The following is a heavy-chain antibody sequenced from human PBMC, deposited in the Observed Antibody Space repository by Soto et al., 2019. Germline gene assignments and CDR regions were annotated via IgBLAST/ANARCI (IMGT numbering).Heavy chain of an antibody. J-gene: IGHJ4*02. CDR3: ARTVGFPSSTIFGVVISLGDY. CDR2: ISAYNGNT. CDR1: GYTFTSYG. Sequence: ASVKVSCKASGYTFTSYGISWVRQAPGQGLEWMGWISAYNGNTNYAQKLQGRVTMTTDTSTSTAYMELRSLRSDDTAVYYCARTVGFPSSTIFGVVISLGDYWGQGTLVTVSS. V-gene: IGHV1-18*01. D-gene: IGHD3-3*01.